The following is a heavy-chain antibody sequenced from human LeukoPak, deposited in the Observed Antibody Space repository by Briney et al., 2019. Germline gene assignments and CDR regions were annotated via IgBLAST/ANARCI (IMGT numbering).Heavy chain of an antibody. D-gene: IGHD3-10*01. V-gene: IGHV3-11*01. J-gene: IGHJ4*02. Sequence: GGAVRLSCAASVFIFIEYYWRWIGQAPARGLEGVSYISSSSPTMYYADSVKGRFSISRDNAKNSLYLKMNGLRAEDTAMYYCAREYTSGSYYIDYWGQGTLVTVSS. CDR2: ISSSSPTM. CDR1: VFIFIEYY. CDR3: AREYTSGSYYIDY.